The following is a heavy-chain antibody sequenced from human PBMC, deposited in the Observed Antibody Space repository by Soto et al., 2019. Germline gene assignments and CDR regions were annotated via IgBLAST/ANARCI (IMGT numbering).Heavy chain of an antibody. Sequence: QVQLQESGPGLVKPSETLSLTCTVSGGSVSSGSYYWSWIRQPPGKGLEWIGYIYYTGSTSYSPSLNSRVTISVDRSKNQVFLNLRSVTAADSALYYCARVEAATFDYWGQGAQVTVSS. D-gene: IGHD1-26*01. CDR2: IYYTGST. CDR3: ARVEAATFDY. CDR1: GGSVSSGSYY. V-gene: IGHV4-61*01. J-gene: IGHJ4*02.